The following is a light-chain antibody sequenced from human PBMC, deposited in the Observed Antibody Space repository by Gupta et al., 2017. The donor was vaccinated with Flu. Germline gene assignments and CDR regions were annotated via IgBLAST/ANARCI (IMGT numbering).Light chain of an antibody. J-gene: IGLJ2*01. CDR1: SSNIGAGYD. CDR2: ANN. Sequence: QSALTQPPSVSGAAGQRVTISCSGSSSNIGAGYDVNWYQQLPGAPPRLLMYANNIRDSGVPDRFSGSKSGTSASLVISGLHADDEGDYYCQSYNKRVDSMIFGGGTKLTV. CDR3: QSYNKRVDSMI. V-gene: IGLV1-40*01.